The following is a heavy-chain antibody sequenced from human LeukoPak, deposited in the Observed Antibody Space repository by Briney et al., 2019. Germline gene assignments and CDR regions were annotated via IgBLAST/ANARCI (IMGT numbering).Heavy chain of an antibody. CDR1: GFTFSSYS. CDR3: ARENDPPFPAIDY. J-gene: IGHJ4*02. V-gene: IGHV3-21*01. Sequence: AGGSLRLSCAASGFTFSSYSMNWVRQAPGKGLEWVSSISSSSSYIYYADSVKGRFTISRDNAKNSLYLQMNSLRAEDTAVYYCARENDPPFPAIDYWGQGTLVTVSS. CDR2: ISSSSSYI. D-gene: IGHD3-16*01.